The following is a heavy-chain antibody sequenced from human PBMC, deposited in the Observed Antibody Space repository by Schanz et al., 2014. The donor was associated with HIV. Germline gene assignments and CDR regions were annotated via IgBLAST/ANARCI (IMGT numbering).Heavy chain of an antibody. Sequence: VQLLESGGGLVQPGRSLRLSCAASGFTFSTCGMHWVRQAPGKGLECVPFIWYDGSSKYYADSVKGRFTISRDNSKNTLYLQMNSLRGEDTAVYYCARVANWDYYGMDVWGRGTTVTVSS. V-gene: IGHV3-33*08. CDR1: GFTFSTCG. J-gene: IGHJ6*02. D-gene: IGHD3-16*01. CDR3: ARVANWDYYGMDV. CDR2: IWYDGSSK.